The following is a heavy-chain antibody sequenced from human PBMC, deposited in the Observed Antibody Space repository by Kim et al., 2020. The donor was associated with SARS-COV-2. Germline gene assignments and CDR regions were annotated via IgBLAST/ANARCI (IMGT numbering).Heavy chain of an antibody. J-gene: IGHJ6*02. Sequence: ASVKVSCKASGYTFTSYGFSWVRQAPGQGLEWMGWISAYNGNTNYAQKLQGRVTMTTDTSTSTAYMELRSLRSDDTAVYYCARVGATAASYYYYGMDVWGQGTTITVSS. D-gene: IGHD1-26*01. CDR1: GYTFTSYG. CDR3: ARVGATAASYYYYGMDV. V-gene: IGHV1-18*01. CDR2: ISAYNGNT.